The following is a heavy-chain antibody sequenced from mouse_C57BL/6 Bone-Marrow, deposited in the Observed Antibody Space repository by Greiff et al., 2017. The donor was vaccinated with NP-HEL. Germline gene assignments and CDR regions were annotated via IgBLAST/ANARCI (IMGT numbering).Heavy chain of an antibody. Sequence: EVTLVESEGGLVQPGSSMKLSCTASGFTFSDYYMAWVSQVPEKGLEWVANINYDGSSTSYLDSLKSRFIISRDNAKNMLYLQMSSLKSEDTATYYCAREVATDWYFDVWGTGTTLTVSS. V-gene: IGHV5-16*01. J-gene: IGHJ1*03. CDR3: AREVATDWYFDV. CDR1: GFTFSDYY. CDR2: INYDGSST. D-gene: IGHD1-1*01.